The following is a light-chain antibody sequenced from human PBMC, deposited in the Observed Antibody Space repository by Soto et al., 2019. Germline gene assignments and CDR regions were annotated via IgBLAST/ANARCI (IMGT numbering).Light chain of an antibody. Sequence: EVVLTQSPATLSLSPGDRATLSCRASQSVSIDFAWYQQKPGQAPRLLIYYASNRATGIPARFSGSWSGTDFTLTISSLEAEDFAVYYCQHRHNFGPGTKVDIK. V-gene: IGKV3-11*01. CDR3: QHRHN. J-gene: IGKJ3*01. CDR2: YAS. CDR1: QSVSID.